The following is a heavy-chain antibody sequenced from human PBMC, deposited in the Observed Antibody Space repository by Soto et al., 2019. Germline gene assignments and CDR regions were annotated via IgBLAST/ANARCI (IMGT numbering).Heavy chain of an antibody. D-gene: IGHD3-16*01. CDR3: AKQPFGAPWTYYFDY. CDR2: ISGSGGST. V-gene: IGHV3-23*01. J-gene: IGHJ4*02. CDR1: GLTFSSYA. Sequence: GGSLRLSCAASGLTFSSYAMSWVRQAPGKGLEWVSAISGSGGSTYYADSVKGRFTISRDNSENTLYLQMNSLRAEDTAVYYCAKQPFGAPWTYYFDYWGQGTLVTVSS.